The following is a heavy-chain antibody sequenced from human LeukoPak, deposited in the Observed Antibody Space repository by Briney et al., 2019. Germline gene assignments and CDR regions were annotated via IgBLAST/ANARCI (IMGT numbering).Heavy chain of an antibody. Sequence: HPGGSLRLSCSASGFTFSSYAMHWVRQAPGKGLEYVSAISSNGGSTYYADSVKGRFTISRDNAKNTLYLQMNSLRAEDTAVYYCAGVPAAMRVDYWGQGTLVTVSS. D-gene: IGHD2-2*01. CDR2: ISSNGGST. CDR3: AGVPAAMRVDY. J-gene: IGHJ4*02. V-gene: IGHV3-64*04. CDR1: GFTFSSYA.